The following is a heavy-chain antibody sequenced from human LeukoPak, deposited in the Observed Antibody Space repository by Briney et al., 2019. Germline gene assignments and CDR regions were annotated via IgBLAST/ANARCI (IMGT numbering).Heavy chain of an antibody. CDR3: TRAEGYCSSTSYYLFSYYFDY. D-gene: IGHD2-2*01. Sequence: GGSLRLSCTASGFTFGDYAMSWVRQAPGEGLEWVGFIRSKAYGGTTEYAASVKGRFTISRDDSKSIAYLQMNSLKTEDTAVYYCTRAEGYCSSTSYYLFSYYFDYWGQGTLVTVSS. J-gene: IGHJ4*02. CDR2: IRSKAYGGTT. V-gene: IGHV3-49*04. CDR1: GFTFGDYA.